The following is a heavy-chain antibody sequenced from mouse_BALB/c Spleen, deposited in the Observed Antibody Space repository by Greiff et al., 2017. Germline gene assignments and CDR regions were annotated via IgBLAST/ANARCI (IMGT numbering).Heavy chain of an antibody. V-gene: IGHV5-17*02. J-gene: IGHJ4*01. D-gene: IGHD1-1*01. CDR1: GFTFSSFG. CDR3: ARGGYGSTGYYAMDY. Sequence: EVQVVESGGGLVQPGGSRKLSCAASGFTFSSFGMHWVRQAPEKGLEWVAYISSGSSTIYYADTVKGRFTISRDNPKNTLFLQMTSLRSEDTAMYYCARGGYGSTGYYAMDYWGQGTSVTVSS. CDR2: ISSGSSTI.